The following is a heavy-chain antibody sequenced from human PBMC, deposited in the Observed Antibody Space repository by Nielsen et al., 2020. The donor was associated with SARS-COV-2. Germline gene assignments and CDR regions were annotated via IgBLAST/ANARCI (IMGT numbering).Heavy chain of an antibody. Sequence: GGSLRLSCAASGFTFSSYSMNWVRQAPGKGLEWVSSISSSSSYIYYADSVKGRFTISRDNAKNSLYLQMNSLKTEDTAVYYCTTDYIPSPYYDFWSGYFPYYYGMDVWGQGTTVTVSS. J-gene: IGHJ6*02. CDR1: GFTFSSYS. V-gene: IGHV3-21*03. D-gene: IGHD3-3*01. CDR2: ISSSSSYI. CDR3: TTDYIPSPYYDFWSGYFPYYYGMDV.